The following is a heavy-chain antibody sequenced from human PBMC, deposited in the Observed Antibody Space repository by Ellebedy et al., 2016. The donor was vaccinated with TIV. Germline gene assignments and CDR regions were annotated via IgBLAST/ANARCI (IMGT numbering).Heavy chain of an antibody. D-gene: IGHD2-2*02. Sequence: GGSLRLSCKGSGYSFTSYWIGWVRQMPGKGLEWMGIIYPGDSDTRYSPSFQGQVTISADKSISTAYLQWSSLKASDTAIYYCARAPIPYTQADYWGQGTLVTASS. J-gene: IGHJ4*02. V-gene: IGHV5-51*01. CDR3: ARAPIPYTQADY. CDR1: GYSFTSYW. CDR2: IYPGDSDT.